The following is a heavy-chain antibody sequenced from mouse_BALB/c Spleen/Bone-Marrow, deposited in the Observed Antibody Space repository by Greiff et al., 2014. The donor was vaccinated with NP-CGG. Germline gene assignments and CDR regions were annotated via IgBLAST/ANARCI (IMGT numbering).Heavy chain of an antibody. D-gene: IGHD1-1*01. CDR3: ERGGYYGTSLYWYFDV. J-gene: IGHJ1*01. CDR2: INPYNDGT. Sequence: VQLQQSGPELVKPGASVKMSCKASGYTFTSYVIHWVKQKPGQGLEWIGYINPYNDGTKYNEKFKGKATLTSDKSSSTAYMELRSLTSEDSAVYYCERGGYYGTSLYWYFDVWGAGTTVTVSS. CDR1: GYTFTSYV. V-gene: IGHV1-14*01.